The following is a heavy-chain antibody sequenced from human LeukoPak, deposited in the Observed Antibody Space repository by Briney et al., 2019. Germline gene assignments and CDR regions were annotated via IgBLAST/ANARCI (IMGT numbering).Heavy chain of an antibody. V-gene: IGHV4-61*01. J-gene: IGHJ4*02. D-gene: IGHD1-26*01. CDR1: GGSVSSGSYY. CDR2: IYYSGST. Sequence: PSETLSLTCTVSGGSVSSGSYYWSWIRQPPGKGLEWIGYIYYSGSTNYNPSLKSRVTISVDTSKNQFSLKLSSVTAADTAVYYCARAFVGATDAFDYWGQGTLVTVSS. CDR3: ARAFVGATDAFDY.